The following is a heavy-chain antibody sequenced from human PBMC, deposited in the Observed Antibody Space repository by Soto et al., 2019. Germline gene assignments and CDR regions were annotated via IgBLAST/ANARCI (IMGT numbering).Heavy chain of an antibody. V-gene: IGHV1-3*01. CDR3: ARGGWEFDP. CDR1: GYTFTSYA. CDR2: INADNGNT. D-gene: IGHD1-26*01. J-gene: IGHJ5*02. Sequence: ASVKVSCKASGYTFTSYAIHWVRQAPGQRLEWMGWINADNGNTKYAQNLQGRVTMTTDTSTSTAYMELRSLRSDDTAVYYCARGGWEFDPWGQGTLVTVSS.